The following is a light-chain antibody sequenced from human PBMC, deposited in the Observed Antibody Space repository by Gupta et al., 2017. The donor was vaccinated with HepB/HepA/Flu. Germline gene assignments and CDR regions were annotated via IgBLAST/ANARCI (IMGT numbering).Light chain of an antibody. V-gene: IGLV2-23*02. Sequence: HSALTQPASVSGSPGQSITISCTGTSSAVGSYNLVSWYQQHPGKAPKLMIYEVTERPSGVSNRFSGSKSGTTASLTISGLQAEDEADYYCCSYAGSSTYVVFGGGTKLTVL. CDR3: CSYAGSSTYVV. CDR1: SSAVGSYNL. CDR2: EVT. J-gene: IGLJ2*01.